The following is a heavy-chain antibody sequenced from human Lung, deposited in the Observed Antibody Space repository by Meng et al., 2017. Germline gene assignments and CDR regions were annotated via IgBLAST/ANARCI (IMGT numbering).Heavy chain of an antibody. Sequence: QGPLQQWGAGLLNPSETLSLTCVVSGGSFSDYYWSWIRQPPGKGLEWIGEINHSGSTNYNPSLESRATISVDTSQNNLSLKLSSVTAADSAVYYCARGPTTMAHDFDYWGQGTLVTVSS. CDR2: INHSGST. D-gene: IGHD4-11*01. J-gene: IGHJ4*02. CDR3: ARGPTTMAHDFDY. V-gene: IGHV4-34*01. CDR1: GGSFSDYY.